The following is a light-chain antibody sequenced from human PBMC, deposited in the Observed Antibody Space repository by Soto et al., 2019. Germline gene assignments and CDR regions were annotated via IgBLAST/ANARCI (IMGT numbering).Light chain of an antibody. J-gene: IGKJ1*01. Sequence: DIQMTQSPSSLSASVGDRVTITCRASQSISNYLNWYQQKPGKGPNLLIYAASSLQSGGPSRFSGSASGTDFTLTITSLQPEDFATYFCQQSYSNPWTFGQGTKVEMK. V-gene: IGKV1-39*01. CDR1: QSISNY. CDR2: AAS. CDR3: QQSYSNPWT.